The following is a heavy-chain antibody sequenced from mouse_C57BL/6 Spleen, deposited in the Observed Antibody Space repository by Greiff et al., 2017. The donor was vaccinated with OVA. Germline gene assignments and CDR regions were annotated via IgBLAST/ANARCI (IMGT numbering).Heavy chain of an antibody. D-gene: IGHD2-2*01. CDR1: GFTFSSYG. CDR2: ISSGGSYT. CDR3: ARQRMVTTGADY. V-gene: IGHV5-6*02. Sequence: EVMLVESGGDLVKPGGSLKLSCAASGFTFSSYGMSWVRQTPDKRLEWVATISSGGSYTYYPDSVKGRFTISRDNAKNTLYLQMSSLKSEDTAMYYCARQRMVTTGADYWGQGTTLTVSS. J-gene: IGHJ2*01.